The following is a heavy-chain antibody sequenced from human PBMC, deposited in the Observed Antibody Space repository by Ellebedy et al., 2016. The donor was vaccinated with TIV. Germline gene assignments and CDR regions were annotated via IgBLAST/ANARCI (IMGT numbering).Heavy chain of an antibody. CDR2: IKPSGGST. V-gene: IGHV1-46*01. D-gene: IGHD1-14*01. J-gene: IGHJ6*02. CDR3: ATGTETKYYYYGMDI. Sequence: AASVKVSCKASGYTFTSYFMHWLRQAPGQGLEWMGIIKPSGGSTIYAQKFQGRVTMTEDTATDTAYMELSSLRSEDTAVYYCATGTETKYYYYGMDIWGQGTTVTVSS. CDR1: GYTFTSYF.